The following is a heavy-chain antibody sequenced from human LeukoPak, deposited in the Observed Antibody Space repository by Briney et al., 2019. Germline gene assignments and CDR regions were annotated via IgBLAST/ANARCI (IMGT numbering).Heavy chain of an antibody. CDR3: ARMNGNGPADYYYDMDV. J-gene: IGHJ6*02. V-gene: IGHV3-66*01. CDR1: GFTVSSNY. Sequence: PGGSLRLSCAASGFTVSSNYMSWVRQAPGKGLEWVSVIYSGGSTYYADSVKGRFTISRDNSKNTLYLQMNSLGAEDTAVYYCARMNGNGPADYYYDMDVWGQGTTVTVSS. CDR2: IYSGGST. D-gene: IGHD2-8*01.